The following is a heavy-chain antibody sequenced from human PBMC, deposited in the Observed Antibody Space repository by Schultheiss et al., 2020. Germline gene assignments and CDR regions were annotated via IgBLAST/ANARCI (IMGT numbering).Heavy chain of an antibody. V-gene: IGHV1-8*01. Sequence: ASVKVSCKASGYTFTSYDINWVRQATGQGLEWMGWMNPNSGNTGYAQKFQGRVTMTRNTSISTAYMELSSLRSEDTAVYYCARVASYYDFWSGYPYYYYYYGMDVWGQGTTVTVSS. CDR1: GYTFTSYD. CDR2: MNPNSGNT. D-gene: IGHD3-3*01. J-gene: IGHJ6*02. CDR3: ARVASYYDFWSGYPYYYYYYGMDV.